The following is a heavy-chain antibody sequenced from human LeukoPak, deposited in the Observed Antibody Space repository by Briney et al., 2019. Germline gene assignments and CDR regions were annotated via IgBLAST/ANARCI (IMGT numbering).Heavy chain of an antibody. CDR3: AKPGYGAKKVSFFDY. CDR2: ISYDGSNK. Sequence: GGSLRLSCAASGFTFSSYGMHWVRQAPGKGLEWVAVISYDGSNKYYADSVKGRFTISRDNSKNTLYLQMNSLRAEDTAVYYCAKPGYGAKKVSFFDYWGQGTLVTVSS. CDR1: GFTFSSYG. J-gene: IGHJ4*02. V-gene: IGHV3-30*18. D-gene: IGHD5-12*01.